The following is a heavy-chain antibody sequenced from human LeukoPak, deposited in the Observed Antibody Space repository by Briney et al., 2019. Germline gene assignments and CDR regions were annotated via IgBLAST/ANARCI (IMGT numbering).Heavy chain of an antibody. J-gene: IGHJ3*02. CDR3: ARGREIYGDYVDAFDI. D-gene: IGHD4-17*01. CDR2: IIPIFGTA. Sequence: GSSVKVSCKASGGTFSSYAISWVRQAPGQGLEWMGGIIPIFGTANYAQKFQGRVTITADKSTSTAYMELSSLRSEDTAVYYCARGREIYGDYVDAFDIWGQGTMVTVSS. CDR1: GGTFSSYA. V-gene: IGHV1-69*06.